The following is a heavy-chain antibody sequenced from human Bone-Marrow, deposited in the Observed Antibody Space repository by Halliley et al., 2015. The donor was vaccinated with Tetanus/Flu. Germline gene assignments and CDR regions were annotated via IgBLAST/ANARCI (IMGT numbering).Heavy chain of an antibody. CDR2: SSRSYT. D-gene: IGHD6-13*01. J-gene: IGHJ5*02. CDR3: ASAAAAGTTNWFDP. V-gene: IGHV3-11*03. Sequence: SSRSYTNYAASVKGRFPISGDNAKNSLYLQMNSLRAEATAVYYCASAAAAGTTNWFDPWGQGTLVTVSS.